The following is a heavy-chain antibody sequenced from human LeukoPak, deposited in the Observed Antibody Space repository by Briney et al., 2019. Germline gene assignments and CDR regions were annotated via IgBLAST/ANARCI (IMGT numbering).Heavy chain of an antibody. V-gene: IGHV4-34*01. CDR1: GGSFSGYY. J-gene: IGHJ5*02. CDR3: ARSAKRYCTNGVCSRWFDP. CDR2: INHSGST. D-gene: IGHD2-8*01. Sequence: SETLSLTCAVYGGSFSGYYWSWIRQPPGKGLERIGEINHSGSTNYNPSLKSRVTISVDTSKNQFSLKLSSVTGADTAVYYCARSAKRYCTNGVCSRWFDPWGQGTLVTVSS.